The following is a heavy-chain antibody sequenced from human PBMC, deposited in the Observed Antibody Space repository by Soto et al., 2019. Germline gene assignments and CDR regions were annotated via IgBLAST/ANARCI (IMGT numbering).Heavy chain of an antibody. CDR2: IYHTGNT. V-gene: IGHV4-59*13. CDR1: TDSFNHYY. J-gene: IGHJ3*02. D-gene: IGHD5-18*01. Sequence: QVRLHESGPGLVKPSETLSLTCTVSTDSFNHYYWSWIRQPPGKGLEWIGSIYHTGNTNYNPSLESRVSISVDTSKIQFSLSLSSVTAADTAVYYCARDVGIHDAFDIWGQGTLVTVSS. CDR3: ARDVGIHDAFDI.